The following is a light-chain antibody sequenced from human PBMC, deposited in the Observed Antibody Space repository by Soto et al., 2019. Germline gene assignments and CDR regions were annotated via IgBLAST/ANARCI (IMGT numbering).Light chain of an antibody. CDR2: DAS. Sequence: IVLTQSPATLSLSPGERATLSCGASQSVSSSYLAWYQQKPGLAPRLLIYDASTRATGIPDRFSGSGSGTDFTLTISRLEPEDFAMYYCQQYGSSPPVTFGQGTRLEI. CDR1: QSVSSSY. V-gene: IGKV3D-20*01. J-gene: IGKJ5*01. CDR3: QQYGSSPPVT.